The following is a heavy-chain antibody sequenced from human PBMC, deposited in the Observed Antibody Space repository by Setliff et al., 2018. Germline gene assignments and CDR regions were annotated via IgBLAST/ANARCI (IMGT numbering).Heavy chain of an antibody. Sequence: SETLSLTCTVSGGSISSGGYYWSWIRQYPGKGLEWIGYIYYSGSTYYNPSLKIRVTISLDTSENQFSLALTSVTAADTAVYYCARLPNYVWGSPVDYWGQGTLVTVSS. J-gene: IGHJ4*02. CDR3: ARLPNYVWGSPVDY. CDR2: IYYSGST. D-gene: IGHD3-16*01. CDR1: GGSISSGGYY. V-gene: IGHV4-31*03.